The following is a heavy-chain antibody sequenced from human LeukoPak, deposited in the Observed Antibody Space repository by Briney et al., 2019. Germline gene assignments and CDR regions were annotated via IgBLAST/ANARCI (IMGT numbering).Heavy chain of an antibody. V-gene: IGHV4-31*03. CDR2: IYYSGST. J-gene: IGHJ3*02. CDR3: ASLGSSGYYSKAFDI. Sequence: SETLSLTCTVSGGSISSGGYSWSWIRQHPGKGLECIGYIYYSGSTYYNPSLKSRVTISVDTSKNQFSLKLSSVTAADTAVYYCASLGSSGYYSKAFDIWGQGTMVTVSS. D-gene: IGHD3-22*01. CDR1: GGSISSGGYS.